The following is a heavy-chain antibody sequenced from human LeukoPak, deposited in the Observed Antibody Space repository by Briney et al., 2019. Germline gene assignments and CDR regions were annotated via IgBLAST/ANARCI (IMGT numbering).Heavy chain of an antibody. D-gene: IGHD3-10*01. Sequence: GGSLRLSCAASGFTFSSFAMSWIRQAPGKGLEWVSSIDKIGVGTYYADSVRGRFTISRDNSKNTLFLQMNSLRAEDTAVYYCAKDYYGSGSSNFDYWGQGTLVTVSS. CDR1: GFTFSSFA. J-gene: IGHJ4*02. CDR3: AKDYYGSGSSNFDY. CDR2: IDKIGVGT. V-gene: IGHV3-23*01.